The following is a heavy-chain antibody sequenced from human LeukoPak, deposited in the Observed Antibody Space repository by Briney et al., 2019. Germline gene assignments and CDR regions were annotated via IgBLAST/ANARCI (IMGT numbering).Heavy chain of an antibody. CDR1: GGSFSGYY. Sequence: KPSETLSLTCAVSGGSFSGYYWTWIRQPPGKGLEWIGEINHSGSANYNPSLKSRVTISLDTSKNQFSLKLSSVTAADTAVYYCARANDYGDYVASAFDIWGQGTMVTVSS. D-gene: IGHD4-17*01. CDR3: ARANDYGDYVASAFDI. J-gene: IGHJ3*02. CDR2: INHSGSA. V-gene: IGHV4-34*01.